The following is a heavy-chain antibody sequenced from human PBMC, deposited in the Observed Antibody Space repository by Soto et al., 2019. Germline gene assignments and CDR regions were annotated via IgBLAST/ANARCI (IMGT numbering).Heavy chain of an antibody. CDR3: ASGYSYDDD. V-gene: IGHV4-30-4*01. CDR2: RYDSGST. Sequence: QVHLQESGPGVVKPSETLSLTCTVSGGSIRGSDDYWSWIRQPPGKGLEWIGYRYDSGSTYYNPSLKRRVFISLDRSENQFSLKLSSGTAADTAVYYCASGYSYDDDWGQGILVTVSS. D-gene: IGHD5-18*01. CDR1: GGSIRGSDDY. J-gene: IGHJ4*02.